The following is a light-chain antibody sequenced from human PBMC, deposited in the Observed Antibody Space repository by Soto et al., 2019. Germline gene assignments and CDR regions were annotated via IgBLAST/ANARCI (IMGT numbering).Light chain of an antibody. Sequence: QSVLTQPPSVTGAPGQRVTISCTGNNSNIGAGSGVNWYQQFPEKAPKLLIYANTHRPSGVPDRFSGSTSGNTASLTISGLQAEDEADYYCSSYTSSSTVVFGGGTKLTVL. V-gene: IGLV1-40*01. CDR3: SSYTSSSTVV. CDR1: NSNIGAGSG. CDR2: ANT. J-gene: IGLJ2*01.